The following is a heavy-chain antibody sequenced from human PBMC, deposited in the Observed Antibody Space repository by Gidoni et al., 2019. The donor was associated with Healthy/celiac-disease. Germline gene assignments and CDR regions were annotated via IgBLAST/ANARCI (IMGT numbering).Heavy chain of an antibody. J-gene: IGHJ6*02. CDR2: ISYDGSNK. D-gene: IGHD2-15*01. CDR3: ASSVVAASYYDYGMDV. V-gene: IGHV3-30*01. Sequence: QVQLVESAGGVVQPGRSLRLSCAASGSTFSSYAMHWVRQAPGKGLEWMAVISYDGSNKYYADSVKGRFTISRNNSKNTLYLQMNSLRAEDTAVYYCASSVVAASYYDYGMDVWGQGTTVTVSS. CDR1: GSTFSSYA.